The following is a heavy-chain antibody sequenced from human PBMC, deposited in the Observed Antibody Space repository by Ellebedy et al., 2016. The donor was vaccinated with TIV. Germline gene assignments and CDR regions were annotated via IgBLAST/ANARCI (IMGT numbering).Heavy chain of an antibody. CDR1: GGSISSSSYY. CDR2: IYYSGST. D-gene: IGHD2-2*01. J-gene: IGHJ4*02. Sequence: MPGGSLRLSCTVSGGSISSSSYYWGWIRQPPGKGLEWIGSIYYSGSTNYNPSLKSRVTISVDTSKNQFSLKLSSVTAADTAVYYCARYFLYCSSTTCYWDYWGQGTLVTVSS. CDR3: ARYFLYCSSTTCYWDY. V-gene: IGHV4-39*01.